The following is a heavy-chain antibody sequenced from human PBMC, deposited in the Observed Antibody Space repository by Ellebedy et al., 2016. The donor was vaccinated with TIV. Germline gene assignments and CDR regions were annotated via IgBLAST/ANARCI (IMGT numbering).Heavy chain of an antibody. Sequence: ASVKVSCKASGYTFTGYYMHWVRQVPGQGLEWMGWINPNSGGTNYAQKFQGWVTMTRDTSISTAYIELSRLTSDDTAMYYCARRGYSSGPYWAFDIWGQGTLVTVPS. CDR1: GYTFTGYY. V-gene: IGHV1-2*04. D-gene: IGHD6-19*01. CDR3: ARRGYSSGPYWAFDI. CDR2: INPNSGGT. J-gene: IGHJ3*02.